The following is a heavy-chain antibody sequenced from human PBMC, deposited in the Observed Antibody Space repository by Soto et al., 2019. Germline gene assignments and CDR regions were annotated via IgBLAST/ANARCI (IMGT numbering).Heavy chain of an antibody. J-gene: IGHJ4*02. CDR3: AFNSGSGSYYFDS. D-gene: IGHD3-10*01. Sequence: EVQLLESGGGLVQPGGSLRLSCAASGFTFSSYAMWWVRQAPGKGLECVSAISGGGETTYYADSVKGRFTISRDNSKNTLYMQMNSLRAEDPAVYYGAFNSGSGSYYFDSWGQGPLVTVSS. V-gene: IGHV3-23*01. CDR1: GFTFSSYA. CDR2: ISGGGETT.